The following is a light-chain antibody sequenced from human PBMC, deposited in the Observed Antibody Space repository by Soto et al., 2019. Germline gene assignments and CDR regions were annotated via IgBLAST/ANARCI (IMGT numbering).Light chain of an antibody. CDR3: QQYGSSRT. Sequence: EIGLTQSRGTLSWSPGEIATRSCRASQSVSSSYLAWYQQKPGQAPRLLIYGASSRATGIPDRFSGSGSGTDFTLTISRLEPEDFAVYYCQQYGSSRTFGQGTKVDIK. V-gene: IGKV3-20*01. CDR2: GAS. J-gene: IGKJ1*01. CDR1: QSVSSSY.